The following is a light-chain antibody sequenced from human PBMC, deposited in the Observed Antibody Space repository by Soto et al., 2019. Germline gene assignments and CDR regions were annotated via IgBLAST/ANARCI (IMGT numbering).Light chain of an antibody. Sequence: IQMTQSPAALSASEGDRVTITCRAGQSISSWLAWYQQKPGKAPKLLIYDASSLESGVPSRFSGSGSGTEFTLTISSLQPDDFATYYCQQYNSYSWTFGQGTKVAI. V-gene: IGKV1-5*01. CDR2: DAS. CDR3: QQYNSYSWT. J-gene: IGKJ1*01. CDR1: QSISSW.